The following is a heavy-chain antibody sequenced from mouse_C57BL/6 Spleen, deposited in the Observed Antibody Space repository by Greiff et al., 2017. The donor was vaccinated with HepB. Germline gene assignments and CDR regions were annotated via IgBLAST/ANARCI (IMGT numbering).Heavy chain of an antibody. J-gene: IGHJ2*01. D-gene: IGHD1-1*01. CDR2: INPGSGGT. CDR1: GYAFTNYL. V-gene: IGHV1-54*01. CDR3: ARGYYGSSLDY. Sequence: QVQLQQPGAELVRPGTSVKVSCKASGYAFTNYLIEWVKQRPGQGLEWIGVINPGSGGTNYNEKFKGKATLTADKSSSTAYMQLSSLTSEDSAVYFCARGYYGSSLDYWGQGTTLTVSS.